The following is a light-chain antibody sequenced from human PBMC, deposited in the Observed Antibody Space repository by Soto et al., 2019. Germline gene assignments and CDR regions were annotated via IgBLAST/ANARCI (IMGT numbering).Light chain of an antibody. CDR2: GVT. V-gene: IGLV2-11*01. CDR3: CSYAGSSQV. CDR1: NSDVGGFSY. J-gene: IGLJ1*01. Sequence: QSALTQPRSVSGSPGQSVTISCTGTNSDVGGFSYDSWYQQLPGKAPKLIIYGVTKRPSGVPDRFSGSKSGNTASLTISGLQAEDAADYYCCSYAGSSQVFGTGTKVTVL.